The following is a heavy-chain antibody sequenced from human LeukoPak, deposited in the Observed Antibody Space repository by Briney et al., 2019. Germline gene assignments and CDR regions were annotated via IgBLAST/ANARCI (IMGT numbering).Heavy chain of an antibody. J-gene: IGHJ4*02. CDR3: ANGSGGSYYGYFDY. Sequence: GGSLRLSCAASGFTFSSYGMHWVRQAPGKGLEWLAVISYDGSNNYYADSVKGRFTISRDNSMHTVFLQMNSLRAEDTAVYYCANGSGGSYYGYFDYWGQGTLVTVSS. V-gene: IGHV3-30*18. D-gene: IGHD1-26*01. CDR1: GFTFSSYG. CDR2: ISYDGSNN.